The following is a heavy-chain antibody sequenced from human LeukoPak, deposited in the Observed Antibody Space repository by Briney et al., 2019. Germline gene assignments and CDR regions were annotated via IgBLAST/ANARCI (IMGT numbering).Heavy chain of an antibody. CDR3: ARGAAGYSYG. V-gene: IGHV4-59*01. Sequence: SETLSLTCTVSGGSISSYYWSWIRQPPGKGLEWIGHIYYSGSTNYNPPLKSRVTISIDTSKNQFSLRLSSVTAADTAVYYCARGAAGYSYGWGQGTLVTVSS. J-gene: IGHJ4*02. CDR2: IYYSGST. D-gene: IGHD5-18*01. CDR1: GGSISSYY.